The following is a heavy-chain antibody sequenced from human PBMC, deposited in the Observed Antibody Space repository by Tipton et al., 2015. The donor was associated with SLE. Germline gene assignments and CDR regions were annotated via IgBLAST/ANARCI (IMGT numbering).Heavy chain of an antibody. D-gene: IGHD3-10*01. V-gene: IGHV4-34*01. J-gene: IGHJ4*01. CDR2: INNSRET. CDR1: GGSLSGYL. CDR3: ARGAKERITLVRVRPYYFDY. Sequence: TLSLTCAVNGGSLSGYLWSWTRQPPGKGLEWIGEINNSRETFYNPSLKSRVTISLDKSKNQISLKLSSVTAADTAVYYCARGAKERITLVRVRPYYFDYWGQGSLVTVSS.